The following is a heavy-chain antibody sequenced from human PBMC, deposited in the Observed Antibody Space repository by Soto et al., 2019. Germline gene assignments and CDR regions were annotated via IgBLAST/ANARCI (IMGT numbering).Heavy chain of an antibody. CDR2: IIPIFGIA. D-gene: IGHD2-2*01. V-gene: IGHV1-69*08. J-gene: IGHJ6*02. CDR1: GGTFSRYS. Sequence: QVQLVQSGAEVKKPGSSVKVSCKASGGTFSRYSITWVRQAPGHGLEWIGRIIPIFGIASYAQKFQGRVTITAHESTSTAYMELSSRRSDDTAVYYCAREDRDRETGLVPAAIDGMDVWGQGTTVTVSS. CDR3: AREDRDRETGLVPAAIDGMDV.